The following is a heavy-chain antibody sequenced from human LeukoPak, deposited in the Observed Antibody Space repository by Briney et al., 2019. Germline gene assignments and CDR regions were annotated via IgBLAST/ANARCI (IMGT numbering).Heavy chain of an antibody. CDR1: GYTFTSYG. D-gene: IGHD4-17*01. CDR3: ARVGMTTVTLDFDY. V-gene: IGHV1-18*01. J-gene: IGHJ4*02. CDR2: ISAYNGNT. Sequence: ASVKVSCKASGYTFTSYGISWVRQAPGQGLEWMGWISAYNGNTNYAQKLQGRVTVTTDTSTSTAYMELRSLRSDDTAVYYCARVGMTTVTLDFDYWGQGTLVTVSS.